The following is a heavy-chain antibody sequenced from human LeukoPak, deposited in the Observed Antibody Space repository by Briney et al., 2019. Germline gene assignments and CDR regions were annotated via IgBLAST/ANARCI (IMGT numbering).Heavy chain of an antibody. CDR3: AKMKGHPLPKYYMDV. CDR2: ITSRGDKT. D-gene: IGHD1-26*01. V-gene: IGHV3-23*01. CDR1: GFTFNFYD. Sequence: GGSLRLSCAASGFTFNFYDMSWVRQAPGKGLDWVSAITSRGDKTYYADSVKGRFTISKDDSKNTLYLQMTSVRAEDTAIYYCAKMKGHPLPKYYMDVWGQGTTVTVSS. J-gene: IGHJ6*01.